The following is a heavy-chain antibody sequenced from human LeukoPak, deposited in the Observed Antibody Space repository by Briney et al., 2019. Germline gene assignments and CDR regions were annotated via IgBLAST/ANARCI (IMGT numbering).Heavy chain of an antibody. D-gene: IGHD4-11*01. J-gene: IGHJ4*02. CDR2: MNPNSGNT. Sequence: SSVKVSCKASGGTFSSYAISWVRQATGQGLEWMSWMNPNSGNTGYAQKFQGRVTMTRNTSISTAYMELSSLRSEDTAVYYCARETSNYYFDYWGQGTLVTVSS. V-gene: IGHV1-8*02. CDR1: GGTFSSYA. CDR3: ARETSNYYFDY.